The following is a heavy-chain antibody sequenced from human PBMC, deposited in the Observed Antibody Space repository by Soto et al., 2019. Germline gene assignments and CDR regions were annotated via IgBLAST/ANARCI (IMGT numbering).Heavy chain of an antibody. J-gene: IGHJ2*01. Sequence: QVQLQESGPGLVRHSETLSLTCTVSAASISSYYWTWNRQPPGKGLEWIGHMYNSEDTKYKTTLKSRVAISVDTSKIQFSLKLRSVTAVDTAMYCCVRHASVRRGNADYWYFDLWGRGTLVTVSS. CDR2: MYNSEDT. CDR3: VRHASVRRGNADYWYFDL. CDR1: AASISSYY. D-gene: IGHD2-15*01. V-gene: IGHV4-59*08.